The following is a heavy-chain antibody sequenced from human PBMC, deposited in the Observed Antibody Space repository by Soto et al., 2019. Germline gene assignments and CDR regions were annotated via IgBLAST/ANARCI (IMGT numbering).Heavy chain of an antibody. D-gene: IGHD3-3*01. Sequence: ASVKVSCKASGYTFTSYDINWVRQATGQGLEWMGWMNPNSGNTGYAQKFQGRVTMTRNTSISTAYMELSSLRSEDTAVYYCASGFLEWLRPVSYYYGMDVWGQGTTVTVSS. CDR3: ASGFLEWLRPVSYYYGMDV. J-gene: IGHJ6*02. CDR1: GYTFTSYD. V-gene: IGHV1-8*01. CDR2: MNPNSGNT.